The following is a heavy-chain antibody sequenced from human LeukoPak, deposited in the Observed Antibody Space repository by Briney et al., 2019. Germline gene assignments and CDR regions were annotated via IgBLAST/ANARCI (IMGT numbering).Heavy chain of an antibody. CDR3: ARGGYHAYYLDY. V-gene: IGHV4-39*01. Sequence: SETLSLTCTVSGGSISSSSYYWGWIRQPPGKGLEWIGSIYYSGSTYYNPSLKSRVTISVDTSKNQFSLKLSSVTAADTAVYYCARGGYHAYYLDYWGQGSLVTVSS. J-gene: IGHJ4*02. D-gene: IGHD5-18*01. CDR1: GGSISSSSYY. CDR2: IYYSGST.